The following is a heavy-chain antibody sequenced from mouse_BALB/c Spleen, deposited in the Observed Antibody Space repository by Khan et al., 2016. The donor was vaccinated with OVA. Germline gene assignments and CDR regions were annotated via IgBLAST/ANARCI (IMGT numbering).Heavy chain of an antibody. Sequence: QVQLQQSGAELVKAGASVKMSCKASGYTFTSYWMHWVKQRLGQGLEWFAETNPTNGRTYYNEKFKSKATLTVDKSSSTAYMLLSGLTFEDSAVYYCARIKKIGATYFDYWGQGTTLTVSS. CDR2: TNPTNGRT. J-gene: IGHJ2*01. D-gene: IGHD1-1*01. V-gene: IGHV1S81*02. CDR3: ARIKKIGATYFDY. CDR1: GYTFTSYW.